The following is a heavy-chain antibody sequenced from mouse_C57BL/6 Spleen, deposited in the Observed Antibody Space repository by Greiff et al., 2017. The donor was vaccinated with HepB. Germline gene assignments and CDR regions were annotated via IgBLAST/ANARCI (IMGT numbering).Heavy chain of an antibody. Sequence: QVQLKESGAELVRPGTSVKVSCKASGYAFTNYLIEWVKQRPGQGLEWIGVINPGSGGTNYNEKFKGKATLTADKSSSTAYMQLSSLTSEDSAVYFCARDYYGSNRWYFDVWGTGTTVTVSS. CDR2: INPGSGGT. J-gene: IGHJ1*03. V-gene: IGHV1-54*01. D-gene: IGHD1-1*01. CDR1: GYAFTNYL. CDR3: ARDYYGSNRWYFDV.